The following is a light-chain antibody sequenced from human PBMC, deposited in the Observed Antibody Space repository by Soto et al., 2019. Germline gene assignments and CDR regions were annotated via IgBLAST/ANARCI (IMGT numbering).Light chain of an antibody. CDR1: QSVRTY. Sequence: PVERATLSWRSSQSVRTYLAWYQVKPGQAPRLLIYDASSRASGVPARFSGSGSGTDFTLTISSLEPEDFALYYCQQRNSWPPITFGQGTRLEIK. CDR3: QQRNSWPPIT. J-gene: IGKJ5*01. CDR2: DAS. V-gene: IGKV3-11*01.